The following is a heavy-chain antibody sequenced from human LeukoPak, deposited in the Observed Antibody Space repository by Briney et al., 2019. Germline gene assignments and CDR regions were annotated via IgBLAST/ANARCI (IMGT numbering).Heavy chain of an antibody. J-gene: IGHJ1*01. V-gene: IGHV3-23*01. CDR1: GFTFSSYA. D-gene: IGHD1/OR15-1a*01. CDR3: AKNNIRASHPYFQH. Sequence: GGSLRLSCAASGFTFSSYAKSWVGQAPGKGLEWVAAISGSGGSTYYADSVKGRFTISRDNSKNTLYLQMNSLRAEDTAVYYCAKNNIRASHPYFQHWGQGTLVTVSS. CDR2: ISGSGGST.